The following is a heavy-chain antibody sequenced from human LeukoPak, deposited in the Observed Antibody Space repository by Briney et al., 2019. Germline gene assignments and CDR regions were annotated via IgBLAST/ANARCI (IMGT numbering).Heavy chain of an antibody. CDR2: ISSSTYT. D-gene: IGHD3-22*01. J-gene: IGHJ6*02. CDR1: GFTFRAYS. Sequence: PGGSLRLSCAASGFTFRAYSMNCVRQAPGKGLEWVSYISSSTYTDYADSVKGRFTISRDNSKSTLYLRMNSLRAEDTAMFYCARDFGGWGSGSSGFYYYYYYIMDVWGQGSTFTV. CDR3: ARDFGGWGSGSSGFYYYYYYIMDV. V-gene: IGHV3-21*05.